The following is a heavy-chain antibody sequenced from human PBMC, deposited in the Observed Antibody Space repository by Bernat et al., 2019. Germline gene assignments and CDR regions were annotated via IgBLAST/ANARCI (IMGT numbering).Heavy chain of an antibody. CDR2: IKQDGSEK. V-gene: IGHV3-7*03. CDR1: GFTFSSYW. Sequence: EVQLVESGGGLVQPGGSLRLSCAASGFTFSSYWMSWVRQAPGKGLEWVANIKQDGSEKYYGDSVKGRFTISRDNAKNSLYLQMNSLRAEDTAVYYCARVSGIVVPWAAFDIWGQGTMVTVSS. CDR3: ARVSGIVVPWAAFDI. J-gene: IGHJ3*02. D-gene: IGHD2-2*01.